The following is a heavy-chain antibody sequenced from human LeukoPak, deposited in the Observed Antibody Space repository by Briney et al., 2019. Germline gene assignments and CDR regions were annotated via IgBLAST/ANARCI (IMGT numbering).Heavy chain of an antibody. CDR2: INHSGST. V-gene: IGHV4-34*01. CDR1: GGSFSGYY. J-gene: IGHJ6*03. Sequence: PSETLSLTCAVYGGSFSGYYWSWIRQPPGKGLEWIGEINHSGSTNYNPSLKSRVTTSVDTSKNQFSLKLSSVTAADTAVYYCARGKIFGVVPAYYMDVWGKGTTVTVSS. D-gene: IGHD3-3*01. CDR3: ARGKIFGVVPAYYMDV.